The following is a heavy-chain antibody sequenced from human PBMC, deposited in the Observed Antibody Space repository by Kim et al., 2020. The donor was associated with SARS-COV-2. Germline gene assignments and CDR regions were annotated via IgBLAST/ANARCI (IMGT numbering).Heavy chain of an antibody. Sequence: VKGRFTSSRDNAKNSLYLQMNSLRAEDTALYYCAKDKGVVVPAAPEYYFDYWGQGTLVTVSS. J-gene: IGHJ4*02. CDR3: AKDKGVVVPAAPEYYFDY. D-gene: IGHD2-2*01. V-gene: IGHV3-9*01.